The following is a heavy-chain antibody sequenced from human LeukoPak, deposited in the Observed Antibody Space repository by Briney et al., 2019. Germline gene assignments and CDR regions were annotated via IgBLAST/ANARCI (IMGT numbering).Heavy chain of an antibody. V-gene: IGHV1-18*01. CDR1: GYTFTSYG. CDR3: ARDYADTAMVTYYYGMDV. CDR2: ISAYNGNT. J-gene: IGHJ6*02. D-gene: IGHD5-18*01. Sequence: GASVKVSCKASGYTFTSYGISWVRQAPGQGLEWMGWISAYNGNTNYAQKLQGRVTMTTDTSTSTAYMELRSLRSDDTAVYYCARDYADTAMVTYYYGMDVWGQGTTVTVSS.